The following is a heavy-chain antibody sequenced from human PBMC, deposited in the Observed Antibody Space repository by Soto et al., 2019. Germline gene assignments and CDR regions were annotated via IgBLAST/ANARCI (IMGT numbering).Heavy chain of an antibody. CDR2: MNPDNGNT. V-gene: IGHV1-3*01. J-gene: IGHJ4*02. D-gene: IGHD4-17*01. Sequence: ASVKVSCKASGYAFTSYDINWVRQAPGQRLEWMGWMNPDNGNTKYAQKFQGRVTITRDTSASTAYMELSSLRSEDTAVYYCALTTTVTTIALWGQGTLVTVSS. CDR3: ALTTTVTTIAL. CDR1: GYAFTSYD.